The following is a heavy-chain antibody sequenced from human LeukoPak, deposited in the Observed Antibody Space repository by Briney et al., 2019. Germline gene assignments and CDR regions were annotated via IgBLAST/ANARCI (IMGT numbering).Heavy chain of an antibody. V-gene: IGHV4-4*07. CDR3: ARDQMGCSGGSCYFYYYYCMDV. D-gene: IGHD2-15*01. CDR2: IYTSGSA. Sequence: SETLSLTCTVSGGSISNYYWSWIRQPAGKGLEWIGRIYTSGSANYNPSLKSRVTMSVDTSKNQFSLKLYFTTAADTAVYYCARDQMGCSGGSCYFYYYYCMDVWGQGTTVTVSS. J-gene: IGHJ6*02. CDR1: GGSISNYY.